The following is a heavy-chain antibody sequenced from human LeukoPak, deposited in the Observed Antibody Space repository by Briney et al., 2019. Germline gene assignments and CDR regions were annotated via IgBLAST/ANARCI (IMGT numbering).Heavy chain of an antibody. D-gene: IGHD3-9*01. CDR1: GFTFSSYA. Sequence: HTGGSLRLSCAASGFTFSSYAMSWVRQAPGKGLEWVSAISGSGGSTYYADSVKGRFTISRDNSKNTLYLLMNSLRAEDTAVYYCAKVLRYFDWLPGHWGQGTLVTVSS. CDR3: AKVLRYFDWLPGH. J-gene: IGHJ4*02. V-gene: IGHV3-23*01. CDR2: ISGSGGST.